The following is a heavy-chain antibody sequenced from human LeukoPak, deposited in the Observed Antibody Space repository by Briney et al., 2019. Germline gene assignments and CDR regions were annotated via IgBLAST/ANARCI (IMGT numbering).Heavy chain of an antibody. D-gene: IGHD2-2*01. CDR2: IYYSGST. CDR3: ARLAYCSSTSCIEYFQH. CDR1: GGSISSYY. V-gene: IGHV4-59*08. Sequence: SETLSLTCTVSGGSISSYYWSWIRQPPGKGLEWIGYIYYSGSTNYNPSLKSRVTISVDTSKNQFSLKLGSVTAADTAVYYCARLAYCSSTSCIEYFQHWGQGTLVTVSS. J-gene: IGHJ1*01.